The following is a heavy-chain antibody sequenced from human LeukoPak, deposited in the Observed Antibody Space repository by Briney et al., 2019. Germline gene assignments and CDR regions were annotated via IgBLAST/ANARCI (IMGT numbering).Heavy chain of an antibody. CDR3: ARDGGYSYGL. J-gene: IGHJ4*02. V-gene: IGHV3-48*04. CDR1: GFTFSSYS. CDR2: ISSSSSTI. D-gene: IGHD5-18*01. Sequence: GGSLRLSCAASGFTFSSYSMNWVRQAPGKGLEWASYISSSSSTIYYADSVKGRFTISRDNAKSSLYLQMNSLRAEDTAVYYCARDGGYSYGLWGQGTLVTVSS.